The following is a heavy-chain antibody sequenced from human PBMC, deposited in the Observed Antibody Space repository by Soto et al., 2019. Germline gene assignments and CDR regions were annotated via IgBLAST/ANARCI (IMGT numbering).Heavy chain of an antibody. V-gene: IGHV3-33*08. Sequence: MNLVESGGDLVRPGGSLQISCTASGFTFSRYGFHWVRQAPGKGLEWVAVIVSDGSNKYHADSVEGRFTISRDNSKDTLYLQMNSLRAEDTAVYYCARDDAFQNENGFDIWGQGTIVTVSS. CDR1: GFTFSRYG. J-gene: IGHJ3*02. CDR2: IVSDGSNK. D-gene: IGHD1-1*01. CDR3: ARDDAFQNENGFDI.